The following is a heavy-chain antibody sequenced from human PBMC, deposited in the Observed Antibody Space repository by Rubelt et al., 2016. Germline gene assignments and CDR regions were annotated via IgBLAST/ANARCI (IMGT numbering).Heavy chain of an antibody. CDR2: IIPILGIA. V-gene: IGHV1-69*10. CDR1: GGTFSSYA. D-gene: IGHD5-12*01. Sequence: KVSCKASGGTFSSYAISWVRQAPGQGLEWMGGIIPILGIANYAQKFQGRVTITADKSTSTAYMELRSLRSDDTAVYYCARSLVSGYDLEGLTDYWGQGTLVTVSS. J-gene: IGHJ4*02. CDR3: ARSLVSGYDLEGLTDY.